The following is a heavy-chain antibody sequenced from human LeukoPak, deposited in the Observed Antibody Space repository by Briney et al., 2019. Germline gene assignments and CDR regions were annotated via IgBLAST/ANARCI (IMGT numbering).Heavy chain of an antibody. V-gene: IGHV3-30*04. Sequence: GGSLRLSCAASGFTFSSYAMHWVRQAPGKGLEWAAVISYDGSNKYYADSVKGRFTISRDNSKNTLYLQMNSLRAEDTAVYYCARASAYVHFDYWGQGTLVTVSS. J-gene: IGHJ4*02. CDR3: ARASAYVHFDY. CDR1: GFTFSSYA. CDR2: ISYDGSNK. D-gene: IGHD2-21*01.